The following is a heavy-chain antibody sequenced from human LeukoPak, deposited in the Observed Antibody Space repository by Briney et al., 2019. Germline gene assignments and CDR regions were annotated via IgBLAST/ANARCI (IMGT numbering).Heavy chain of an antibody. CDR3: AMQNYDILTGYYMQNGMDV. D-gene: IGHD3-9*01. Sequence: ASVKVSCKASGYTFTSYGISWVRQAPGQGLEWMGWISAYNGNTNYAQKLQGRVTMTTDTSTSTAYMELRSLRSEDTAVYYCAMQNYDILTGYYMQNGMDVWGQGTTVTVSS. CDR1: GYTFTSYG. CDR2: ISAYNGNT. V-gene: IGHV1-18*01. J-gene: IGHJ6*02.